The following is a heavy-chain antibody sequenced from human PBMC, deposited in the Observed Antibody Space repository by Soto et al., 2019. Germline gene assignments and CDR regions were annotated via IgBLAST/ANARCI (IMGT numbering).Heavy chain of an antibody. D-gene: IGHD1-1*01. V-gene: IGHV3-53*02. CDR1: GFAVRGNY. CDR2: IDTSGAA. CDR3: ARTENNTAWQFGMHF. Sequence: EVQLVETGGGLIRPGGSLRLSCAASGFAVRGNYMNWVHQAPGKGLEWVSVIDTSGAAFHADPVKGRFTITRDTSKNMVYLQMKKLRVEDTAGYFCARTENNTAWQFGMHFWCQVTAVTVS. J-gene: IGHJ6*02.